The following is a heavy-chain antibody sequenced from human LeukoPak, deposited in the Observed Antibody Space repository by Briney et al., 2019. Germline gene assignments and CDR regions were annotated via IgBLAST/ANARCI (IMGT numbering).Heavy chain of an antibody. J-gene: IGHJ5*02. Sequence: KPSETLSLTCTVSGGSISSSSYYWGWIRQPPGKGLEWIGSIYYSGSTYYNPSLKSRVTISVDTSKNQFSLKLGSVTAADTAVYYCARLFTSGWFDPWSQGTLVTVSS. CDR1: GGSISSSSYY. D-gene: IGHD2-2*01. CDR3: ARLFTSGWFDP. CDR2: IYYSGST. V-gene: IGHV4-39*01.